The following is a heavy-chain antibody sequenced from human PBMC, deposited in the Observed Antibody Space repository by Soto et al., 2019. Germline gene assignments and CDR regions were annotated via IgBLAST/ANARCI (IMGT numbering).Heavy chain of an antibody. V-gene: IGHV3-23*01. Sequence: GGSLRLSCAASGFTFSSYAMSWVRQAPGKGLEWVSAISGSGGSTYYADSVKGRFTISRDNSKNTLYLQMNSLRAEDTAVYYCANASLYYFDSSGYYGPDYYSMDVWGQGTTVTVSS. J-gene: IGHJ6*02. D-gene: IGHD3-22*01. CDR2: ISGSGGST. CDR1: GFTFSSYA. CDR3: ANASLYYFDSSGYYGPDYYSMDV.